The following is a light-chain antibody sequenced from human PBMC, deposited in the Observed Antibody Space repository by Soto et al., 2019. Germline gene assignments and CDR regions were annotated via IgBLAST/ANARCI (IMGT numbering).Light chain of an antibody. V-gene: IGKV1-5*01. CDR2: DAS. CDR1: QSITNW. Sequence: DIQMTQSPSTLSASVVDRVTITCLASQSITNWLAWYQQKPGEAPKLLIYDASTLESGVPSRFSGSGSGTEFTLTISSLQPDDFATYYCQQYKSYSQTFGQGTKVDI. J-gene: IGKJ1*01. CDR3: QQYKSYSQT.